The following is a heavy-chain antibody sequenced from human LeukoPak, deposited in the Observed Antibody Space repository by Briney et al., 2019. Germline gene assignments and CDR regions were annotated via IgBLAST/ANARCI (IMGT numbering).Heavy chain of an antibody. Sequence: GGSLRLSCAASGFTFGDCAFSWVRQAPGKGLEWVSGINVSGGSTYYADSVKGRFTISRDNSKNTLYLQMNSLRAEDTAVYYCAKGYCSSTSCYWFDPWGQGTLVTVSS. CDR3: AKGYCSSTSCYWFDP. V-gene: IGHV3-23*01. D-gene: IGHD2-2*01. CDR2: INVSGGST. J-gene: IGHJ5*02. CDR1: GFTFGDCA.